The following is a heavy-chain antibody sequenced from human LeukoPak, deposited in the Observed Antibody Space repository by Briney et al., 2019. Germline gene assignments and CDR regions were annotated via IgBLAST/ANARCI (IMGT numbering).Heavy chain of an antibody. D-gene: IGHD3-22*01. CDR3: ASSYDSSGYYPTYYFDY. J-gene: IGHJ4*02. CDR1: GFIFSSYS. Sequence: PGGSLRLSCAASGFIFSSYSMNWVRQAPGKGPEWVSSISSSSSYIYYADSVKGRFTISRDNAKNSLCLQMNSLRAEDTAVYYCASSYDSSGYYPTYYFDYWGQGTLVTVSS. CDR2: ISSSSSYI. V-gene: IGHV3-21*01.